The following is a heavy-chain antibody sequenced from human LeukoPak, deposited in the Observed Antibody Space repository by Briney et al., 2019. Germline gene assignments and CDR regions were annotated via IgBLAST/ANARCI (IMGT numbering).Heavy chain of an antibody. CDR3: ARDVLYSYYYDSSGFLDY. CDR1: GFTFSSHA. V-gene: IGHV3-30*04. J-gene: IGHJ4*02. D-gene: IGHD3-22*01. CDR2: ISYDGSNK. Sequence: PGGSPRLSCAASGFTFSSHAMHWVRQAPGKGLEWVAVISYDGSNKYYADSVKGRFTISRDNSKNTLYLQMNSLRAEDTAVYYCARDVLYSYYYDSSGFLDYWGQGTLVTVSS.